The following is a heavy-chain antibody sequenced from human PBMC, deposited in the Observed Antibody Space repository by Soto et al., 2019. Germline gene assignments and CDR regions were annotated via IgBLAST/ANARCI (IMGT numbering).Heavy chain of an antibody. V-gene: IGHV4-30-4*01. Sequence: TLSLTCRVSGVTINSGDYFWSWIRQPPGKALEWIGSIFHTGSTYYSPSLKGRAFMSMDTSKNQFSLRLRSLTAADTAVYFCDRVKATLYRHYYFDYWGQGTQVTVYS. CDR1: GVTINSGDYF. CDR3: DRVKATLYRHYYFDY. D-gene: IGHD5-12*01. J-gene: IGHJ4*02. CDR2: IFHTGST.